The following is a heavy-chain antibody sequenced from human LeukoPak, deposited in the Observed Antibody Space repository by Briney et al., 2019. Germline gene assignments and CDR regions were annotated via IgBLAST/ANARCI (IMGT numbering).Heavy chain of an antibody. CDR2: IYHSGST. CDR1: GGSISSHY. CDR3: ARDRVVVPAAIPRDDAFDI. Sequence: SETLSLTCTVSGGSISSHYWSWIRQPPGKGLEWIGYIYHSGSTYYNPSLKSRVTISVDRSKNQFSLKLSSVTAADTAVYYCARDRVVVPAAIPRDDAFDIWGQGTMVTVSS. D-gene: IGHD2-2*02. J-gene: IGHJ3*02. V-gene: IGHV4-59*11.